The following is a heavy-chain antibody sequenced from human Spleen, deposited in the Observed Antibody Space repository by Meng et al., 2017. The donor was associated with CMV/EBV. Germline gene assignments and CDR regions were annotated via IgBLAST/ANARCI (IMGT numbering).Heavy chain of an antibody. D-gene: IGHD6-13*01. Sequence: GESLKISCAASGFIFDDYSVHWVRQAPGKGLEWVSLISWDGDTTYYADSVKGRFTISRDNSKNSLYLQMSSLRPEDTALYYCAKDMAVGRGAAGGFDYWGQGTLVTVSS. CDR1: GFIFDDYS. CDR2: ISWDGDTT. V-gene: IGHV3-43*01. J-gene: IGHJ4*02. CDR3: AKDMAVGRGAAGGFDY.